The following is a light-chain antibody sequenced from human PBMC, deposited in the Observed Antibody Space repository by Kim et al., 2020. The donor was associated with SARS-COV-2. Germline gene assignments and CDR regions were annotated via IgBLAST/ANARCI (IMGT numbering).Light chain of an antibody. Sequence: EIVLTQSPGTLSLSPGERATLSCRTSQSTSSTYVAWYQQKPGQAPRLLFYGASSRATGIPDRFSGGGSGTDYTLTISRLEPEDVAVYFCQQYGGAPWTFGQGTKLEI. J-gene: IGKJ1*01. V-gene: IGKV3-20*01. CDR1: QSTSSTY. CDR3: QQYGGAPWT. CDR2: GAS.